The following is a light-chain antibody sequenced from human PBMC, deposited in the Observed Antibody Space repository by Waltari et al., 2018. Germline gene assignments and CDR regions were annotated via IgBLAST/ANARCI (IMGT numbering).Light chain of an antibody. V-gene: IGKV3D-15*01. CDR3: QQYYEWQT. J-gene: IGKJ1*01. CDR2: DVS. Sequence: ATRSCRASGTVTRHLAGYQQKPGQAPRLLIYDVSTRAAGIPARFSGSGSETEFTLTVTSLQSEDCAVYYCQQYYEWQTFGPGTKVEIK. CDR1: GTVTRH.